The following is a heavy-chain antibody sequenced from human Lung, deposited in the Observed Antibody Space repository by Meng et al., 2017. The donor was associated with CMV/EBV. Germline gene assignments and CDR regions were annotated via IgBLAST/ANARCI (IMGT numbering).Heavy chain of an antibody. V-gene: IGHV1-69*05. CDR1: GGTFSSYA. Sequence: SVKVSXKASGGTFSSYAFSWVRQAPGQGLEWMGGIIPIFGIANYAQKFQGRVTVTTDESTSTAYMELSSLRSEDTALYYCARDRTGDCSSTSCYNYYYYYGMDVWGQGTXVTVYS. CDR2: IIPIFGIA. CDR3: ARDRTGDCSSTSCYNYYYYYGMDV. J-gene: IGHJ6*02. D-gene: IGHD2-2*02.